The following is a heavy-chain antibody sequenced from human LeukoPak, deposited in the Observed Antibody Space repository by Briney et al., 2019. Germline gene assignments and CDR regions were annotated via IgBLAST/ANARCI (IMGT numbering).Heavy chain of an antibody. J-gene: IGHJ4*02. V-gene: IGHV3-21*01. Sequence: GGSLRLSCAASGFTFSSYSMNWVRQAPGKGLEWVSSISSSSSYIYYADSVKGRFTISRDNAKNSLYLQMSSLRAEDTAVYYCARDLRDYDFWSGYSGNFWGQGTLVSVSS. CDR3: ARDLRDYDFWSGYSGNF. CDR2: ISSSSSYI. CDR1: GFTFSSYS. D-gene: IGHD3-3*01.